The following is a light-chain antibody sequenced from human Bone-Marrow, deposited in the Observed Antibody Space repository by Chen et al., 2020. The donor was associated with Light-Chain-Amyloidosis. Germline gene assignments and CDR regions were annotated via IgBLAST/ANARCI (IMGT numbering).Light chain of an antibody. J-gene: IGLJ1*01. CDR1: SSDVGGDNH. CDR3: SSYTITNTLV. CDR2: EVT. Sequence: SARTQPASVSGSPGQSITIPCPGTSSDVGGDNHVSWYQQHPDKAPKLMIYEVTNRPSWVPDRFSGSKSDNTASLTISGLQTEDEADYFCSSYTITNTLVFGSGTRVTVL. V-gene: IGLV2-14*01.